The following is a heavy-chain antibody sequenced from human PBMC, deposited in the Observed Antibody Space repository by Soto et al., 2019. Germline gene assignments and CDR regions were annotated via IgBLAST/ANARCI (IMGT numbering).Heavy chain of an antibody. CDR3: TTLLSYSSSWYFVDYYYGMDV. Sequence: PGGSLRLSCAASGFTFSNAWMSWVRQAPGKGLEWVGRIKSKTDGGTTDYAAPVKGRFTISRDDSKNTLYLQMNSLKTEDTAVYYCTTLLSYSSSWYFVDYYYGMDVWGQGTTVTVSS. J-gene: IGHJ6*02. V-gene: IGHV3-15*01. D-gene: IGHD6-13*01. CDR1: GFTFSNAW. CDR2: IKSKTDGGTT.